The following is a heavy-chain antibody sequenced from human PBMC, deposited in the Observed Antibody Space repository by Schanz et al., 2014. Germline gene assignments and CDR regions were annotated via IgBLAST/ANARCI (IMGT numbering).Heavy chain of an antibody. CDR1: GFTFSSYD. Sequence: QVQLVESGGGVVQPGRSLRLSCVASGFTFSSYDVFWVRQAPGKGLEWVAILWHDGSKKYYADSVKGRFTVSRDNSKNTLYLQLNSLRAEDTAVYYCARVDSSGYFFDNWGQGTRVTVSS. J-gene: IGHJ4*02. D-gene: IGHD3-22*01. CDR3: ARVDSSGYFFDN. CDR2: LWHDGSKK. V-gene: IGHV3-33*01.